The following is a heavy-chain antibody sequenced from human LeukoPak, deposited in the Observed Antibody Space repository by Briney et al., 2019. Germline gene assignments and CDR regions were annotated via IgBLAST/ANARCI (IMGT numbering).Heavy chain of an antibody. CDR1: GGTFSSYA. V-gene: IGHV1-2*02. CDR2: INPNSGGT. Sequence: GSSVKVSCKASGGTFSSYAISWVRQAPGQGLEWMGWINPNSGGTNYAQKFQGRVTMTRDTSISTAYMELSRLRSDDTAVYYCARDARVTRNSYYYYYMDVWGKGTTVTVSS. CDR3: ARDARVTRNSYYYYYMDV. J-gene: IGHJ6*03. D-gene: IGHD4-17*01.